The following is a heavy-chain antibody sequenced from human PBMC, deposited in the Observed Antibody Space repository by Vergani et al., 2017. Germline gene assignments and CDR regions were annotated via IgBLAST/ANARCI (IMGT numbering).Heavy chain of an antibody. CDR3: ARHTTYTDS. Sequence: VELVQSGPEMRKPGESLKISCKGSEYSFGNYWIGWVRQMPGKGLEWMGIIYPADSDTRYSPSFQGQVTISADKSISTAFLQWDRLKASDTALYYCARHTTYTDSWGQGTLVTVSS. D-gene: IGHD1-1*01. J-gene: IGHJ4*02. V-gene: IGHV5-51*01. CDR1: EYSFGNYW. CDR2: IYPADSDT.